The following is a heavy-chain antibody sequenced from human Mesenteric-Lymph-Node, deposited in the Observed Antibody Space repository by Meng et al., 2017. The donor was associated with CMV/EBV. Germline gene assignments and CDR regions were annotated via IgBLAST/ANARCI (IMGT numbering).Heavy chain of an antibody. V-gene: IGHV3-23*01. J-gene: IGHJ5*02. CDR1: GSTFSSLV. CDR3: AAFYSNYLTT. CDR2: VSGSGKYP. Sequence: GGSLRLSCIASGSTFSSLVMSWVRQTPGKGLDWVSAVSGSGKYPYYADSAKGRFTISRDNSKDTLFLQMDSLRVEDTAIYYCAAFYSNYLTTWGQGTLVTVSS. D-gene: IGHD4-11*01.